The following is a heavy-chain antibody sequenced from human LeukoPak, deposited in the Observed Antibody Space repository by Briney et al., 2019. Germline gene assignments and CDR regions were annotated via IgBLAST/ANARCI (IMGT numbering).Heavy chain of an antibody. Sequence: ASVKDSCKASGYTFTSYGISWVRQAPGQGLEWMGWISAYNGNTNYAQKLQGRVTMTTDTSTSTAYMELRSLRSDDTAVYYCARDWGEYFENSSSWYDRYFQHWGQGTLVTVSS. V-gene: IGHV1-18*01. J-gene: IGHJ1*01. CDR1: GYTFTSYG. CDR2: ISAYNGNT. CDR3: ARDWGEYFENSSSWYDRYFQH. D-gene: IGHD6-13*01.